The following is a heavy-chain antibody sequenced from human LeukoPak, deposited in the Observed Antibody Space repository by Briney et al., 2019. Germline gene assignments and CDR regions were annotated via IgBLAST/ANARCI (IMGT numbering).Heavy chain of an antibody. CDR3: ARYDYGDYKTFDY. V-gene: IGHV4-34*01. D-gene: IGHD4-17*01. Sequence: SETLSLTCAVYGGSFSGYYWSWIRQPPGKGLEWIGEINHSGSTNHNPSLKSRVTISVDTSKNQFSLKLSSVTAADTAVYYCARYDYGDYKTFDYWGQGTLVTVSS. CDR1: GGSFSGYY. J-gene: IGHJ4*02. CDR2: INHSGST.